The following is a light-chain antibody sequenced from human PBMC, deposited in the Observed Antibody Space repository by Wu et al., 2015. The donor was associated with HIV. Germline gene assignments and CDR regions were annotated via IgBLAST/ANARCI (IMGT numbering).Light chain of an antibody. CDR3: QHFGTSPRT. J-gene: IGKJ1*01. CDR1: QSVSSN. CDR2: GAS. V-gene: IGKV3-20*01. Sequence: EIVMTQSPATLSVSPGERATLSCRASQSVSSNLAWYQQKPGQAPRLLISGASIRATGIPDRFSGSGSGTDFTLTISRLEPEDFAVYYCQHFGTSPRTFGQGT.